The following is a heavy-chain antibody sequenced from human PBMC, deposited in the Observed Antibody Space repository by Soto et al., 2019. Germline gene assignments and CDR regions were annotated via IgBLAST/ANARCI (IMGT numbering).Heavy chain of an antibody. CDR1: GGSSSDYY. Sequence: SETLSLTCAMYGGSSSDYYWSWVRQLPGKGLEWIGELNHGGNSNYNPSLRSRVTISVDTSNNQFSLKLPSVTAADTGVYYCAGREFSTSSFYYYYYAMDVWGQGTTVTVSS. J-gene: IGHJ6*02. CDR2: LNHGGNS. D-gene: IGHD6-6*01. V-gene: IGHV4-34*01. CDR3: AGREFSTSSFYYYYYAMDV.